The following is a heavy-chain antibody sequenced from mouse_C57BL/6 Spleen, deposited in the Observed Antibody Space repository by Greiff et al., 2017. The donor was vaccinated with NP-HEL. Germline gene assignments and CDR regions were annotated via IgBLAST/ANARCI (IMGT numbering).Heavy chain of an antibody. V-gene: IGHV1-64*01. J-gene: IGHJ4*01. CDR2: IHPNSGST. CDR3: ARDLTWDYAMDY. D-gene: IGHD4-1*01. Sequence: GLEWIGMIHPNSGSTNYNEKFKSKATLTVDKSSSTAYMQLSSLTSEDSAVYYCARDLTWDYAMDYWGQGTSVTVSS.